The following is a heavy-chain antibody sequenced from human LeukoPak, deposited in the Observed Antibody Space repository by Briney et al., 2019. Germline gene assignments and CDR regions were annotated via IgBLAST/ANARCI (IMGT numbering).Heavy chain of an antibody. V-gene: IGHV4-4*02. CDR2: IYHSGST. D-gene: IGHD3-22*01. J-gene: IGHJ4*02. CDR3: ARYSPDYYDSSGYYYPVGFDY. Sequence: SETLSLTCAVSGGSISSSNWWSWVRQPPGKGLEWIGEIYHSGSTYYNPSLKSRVTISVDRSKNQFSLKLSSVTAADTAVYYCARYSPDYYDSSGYYYPVGFDYWGQGTLVTVSS. CDR1: GGSISSSNW.